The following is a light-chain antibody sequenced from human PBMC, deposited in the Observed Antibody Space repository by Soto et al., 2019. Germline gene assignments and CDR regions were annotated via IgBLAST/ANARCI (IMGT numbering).Light chain of an antibody. CDR3: QQYGSSPYT. CDR2: GAT. Sequence: EIVLTQSPGTLSLSPGERATLSCRASQSVSSSYLAWYQQKPGQAPRLLIYGATCRATGIPNRFRGSGSGTDVTITISRLEPEDFAVYYWQQYGSSPYTFGQGTKLEIK. J-gene: IGKJ2*01. V-gene: IGKV3-20*01. CDR1: QSVSSSY.